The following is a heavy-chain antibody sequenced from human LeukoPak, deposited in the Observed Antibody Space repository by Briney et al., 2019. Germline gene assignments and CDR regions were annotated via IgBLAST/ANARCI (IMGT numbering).Heavy chain of an antibody. CDR2: IWYDGSNK. CDR3: ARDLGDILTGYPQGIGY. Sequence: PGRSLRLSCAAPGFTFSSYGMHWVRQAPGKGLEWVAVIWYDGSNKYYAVSVKGRFAISRDNSKNTLYLQMNSLRAEDTAVYYCARDLGDILTGYPQGIGYWGQGTLVTVSS. D-gene: IGHD3-9*01. J-gene: IGHJ4*02. CDR1: GFTFSSYG. V-gene: IGHV3-33*01.